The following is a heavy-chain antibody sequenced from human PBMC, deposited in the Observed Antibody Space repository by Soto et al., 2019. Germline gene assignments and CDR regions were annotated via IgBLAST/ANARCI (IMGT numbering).Heavy chain of an antibody. V-gene: IGHV4-59*08. Sequence: PSETLSLTCTVSGGSISSYYLSWIRQPPGKGLEWIGYIYYSGSTNYNPSLKSRVTISVDTSKNQFSLKLSSVTAADTAVYYCARLYYYGSGSYSHDAFDIWGQGTMVTVSS. CDR1: GGSISSYY. J-gene: IGHJ3*02. D-gene: IGHD3-10*01. CDR2: IYYSGST. CDR3: ARLYYYGSGSYSHDAFDI.